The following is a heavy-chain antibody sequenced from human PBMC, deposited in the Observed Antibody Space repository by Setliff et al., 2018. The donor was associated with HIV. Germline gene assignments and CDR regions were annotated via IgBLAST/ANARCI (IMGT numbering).Heavy chain of an antibody. CDR1: GYTFTGYY. Sequence: GASVKVSCKASGYTFTGYYVHWVRQAPGQGLEWMGILNPSGDSTAYAQKFQGRVTMSRDTSTSTVYMELSRLRSDDTAVYYCARGGYHGFGSYGDYWGQGTLVTVSS. V-gene: IGHV1-46*01. CDR2: LNPSGDST. CDR3: ARGGYHGFGSYGDY. J-gene: IGHJ4*02. D-gene: IGHD3-10*01.